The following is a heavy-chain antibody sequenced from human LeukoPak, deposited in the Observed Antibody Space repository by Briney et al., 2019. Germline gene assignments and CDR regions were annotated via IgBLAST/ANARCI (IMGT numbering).Heavy chain of an antibody. CDR2: INPSCGST. D-gene: IGHD3-10*01. V-gene: IGHV1-46*01. J-gene: IGHJ4*02. CDR3: ARGAVGSGSKEGHYFDY. CDR1: GYTFTSYY. Sequence: ASVKVSCKASGYTFTSYYMHWVRQAPGQGLEWMGIINPSCGSTSYAQKFQGRVTMTRDTSTSTVYMELSSLRSEDTAVYYCARGAVGSGSKEGHYFDYWGQGTLVTVSS.